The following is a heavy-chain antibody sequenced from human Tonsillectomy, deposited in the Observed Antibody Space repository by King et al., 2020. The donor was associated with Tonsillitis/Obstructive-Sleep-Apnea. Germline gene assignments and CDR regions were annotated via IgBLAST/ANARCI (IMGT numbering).Heavy chain of an antibody. CDR2: IISSSSYI. V-gene: IGHV3-21*01. J-gene: IGHJ4*02. D-gene: IGHD3-3*01. CDR1: GFTFSSYS. Sequence: VQLVESGGGLVKPGGSLRLSCAASGFTFSSYSMNWVRQAPGKGLEWVSSIISSSSYIYYADSVKGRFTISRDNAKNSLYLQMNSLRAEDTAVYYCARDNVPNYDFWSGYYTDDYWGQGTLVTVSS. CDR3: ARDNVPNYDFWSGYYTDDY.